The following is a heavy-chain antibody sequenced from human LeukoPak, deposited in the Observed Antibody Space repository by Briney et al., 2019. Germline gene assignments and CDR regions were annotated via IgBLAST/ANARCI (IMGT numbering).Heavy chain of an antibody. CDR2: LYSSGTT. J-gene: IGHJ4*02. D-gene: IGHD3-9*01. Sequence: GGSLRLSYAASGFSVNSDYMTWVRQAPGKGLDWVSVLYSSGTTVYADSVRGRFTISRDNYKNTLYLQMNSLRAEDTAVYYCARWIYDTLTGYPSFHYWGQGALVTVSS. V-gene: IGHV3-66*01. CDR1: GFSVNSDY. CDR3: ARWIYDTLTGYPSFHY.